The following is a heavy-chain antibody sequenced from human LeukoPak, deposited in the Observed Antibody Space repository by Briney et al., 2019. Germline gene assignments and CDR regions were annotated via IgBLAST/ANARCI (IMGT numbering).Heavy chain of an antibody. D-gene: IGHD1-1*01. CDR1: GDTFTIND. J-gene: IGHJ5*02. Sequence: ASVKVSCKASGDTFTINDINWVRQATGQGLEWMGWMNPNSGNTGYAQKFQGRVTMTRNTSISTAYMELSSLRSEDTAVYYCAAAGYNWNDGWFDPWGQGTLVTVSS. V-gene: IGHV1-8*01. CDR2: MNPNSGNT. CDR3: AAAGYNWNDGWFDP.